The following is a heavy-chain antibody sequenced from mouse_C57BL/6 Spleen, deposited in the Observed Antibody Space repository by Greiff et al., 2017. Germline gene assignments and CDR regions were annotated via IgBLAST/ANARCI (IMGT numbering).Heavy chain of an antibody. Sequence: ESGPGLVKPSQSLSLTCSVTGYSITSGYYWNWIRQFPGNKLEWMGYISYDGSNNYNPSLKNRISITRDTSKNQFFLKLNSVTTEDTATYYCARSGGATVVATGYFDYWGQGTTLTVSS. V-gene: IGHV3-6*01. J-gene: IGHJ2*01. CDR1: GYSITSGYY. D-gene: IGHD1-1*01. CDR3: ARSGGATVVATGYFDY. CDR2: ISYDGSN.